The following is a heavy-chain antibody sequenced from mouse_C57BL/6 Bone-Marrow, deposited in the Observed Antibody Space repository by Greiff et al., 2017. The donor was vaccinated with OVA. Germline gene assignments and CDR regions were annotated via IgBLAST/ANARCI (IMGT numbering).Heavy chain of an antibody. CDR2: IRLKSDDYTT. Sequence: DVQLQESGGGLVQPGGSMKLSCVASGFTFSNYWMNWVRQSPEQGLEWVAQIRLKSDDYTTHYADSVKGRFTISRDDSKSSVYLQMNNLTAEDTGIYYCTEALWSLYRYFDGWGTGTTVTVSS. D-gene: IGHD1-1*02. J-gene: IGHJ1*03. CDR3: TEALWSLYRYFDG. CDR1: GFTFSNYW. V-gene: IGHV6-3*01.